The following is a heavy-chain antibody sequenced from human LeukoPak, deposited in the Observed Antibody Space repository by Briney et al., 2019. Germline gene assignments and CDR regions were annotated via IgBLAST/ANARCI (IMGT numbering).Heavy chain of an antibody. V-gene: IGHV4-31*03. J-gene: IGHJ4*02. CDR1: GGXISSGGYY. Sequence: SETLSLTCTVSGGXISSGGYYWSWIRQHPGKGLEWVGYIYYSGSTYYNPSLKSRVTISVDTSKNQFSLKLSSVTAADTAVYYCARTPYYYDSSGYFDYWGQGTLVTVSS. D-gene: IGHD3-22*01. CDR3: ARTPYYYDSSGYFDY. CDR2: IYYSGST.